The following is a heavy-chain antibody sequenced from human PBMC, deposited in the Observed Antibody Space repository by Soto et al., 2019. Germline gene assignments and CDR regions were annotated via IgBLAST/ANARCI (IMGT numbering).Heavy chain of an antibody. D-gene: IGHD6-19*01. CDR1: GFTFSSYS. V-gene: IGHV3-21*01. Sequence: EVQLVESGGGLVKPGGSLRLSCAASGFTFSSYSMNWVRQAPGKGLEWVSSISSSSSYIYYADSVKGRFTISRDNAKDSLYLQMNSLRAEDTAVYYCARGWLERTLFWIVVWGKGTTVTVSS. CDR3: ARGWLERTLFWIVV. J-gene: IGHJ6*04. CDR2: ISSSSSYI.